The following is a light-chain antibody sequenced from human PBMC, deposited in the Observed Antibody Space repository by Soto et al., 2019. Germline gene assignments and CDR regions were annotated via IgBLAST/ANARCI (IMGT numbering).Light chain of an antibody. CDR3: QQYGSSQYT. Sequence: EIVLTQSPGTLSLSPGDRATISCRASQSVNTNYLAWYQQKPGQGPRLLIYGASSRATAIPARFSGSGSGTDFTLTISRLEPEDFAVYYCQQYGSSQYTFGQGTKLEIK. V-gene: IGKV3-20*01. CDR2: GAS. J-gene: IGKJ2*01. CDR1: QSVNTNY.